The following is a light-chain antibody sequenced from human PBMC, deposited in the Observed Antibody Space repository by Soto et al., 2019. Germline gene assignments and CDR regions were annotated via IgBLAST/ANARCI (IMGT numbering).Light chain of an antibody. CDR3: QQRSNWPPTWT. CDR2: GAS. V-gene: IGKV3D-20*02. J-gene: IGKJ1*01. CDR1: QSVSSSY. Sequence: EIVMTQSPATLSVSPGERATLSCRASQSVSSSYLAWYQQKPGQAPGLLIYGASSRATGIPDRFSGSGSGTDFTLTISSLEPEDFAVYYCQQRSNWPPTWTFGQGTKVDIK.